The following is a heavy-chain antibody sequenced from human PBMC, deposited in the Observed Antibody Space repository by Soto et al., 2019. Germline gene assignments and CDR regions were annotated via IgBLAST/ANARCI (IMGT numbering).Heavy chain of an antibody. V-gene: IGHV1-69*13. D-gene: IGHD2-2*01. CDR3: ARGRCSSTSCYVAQWFDP. J-gene: IGHJ5*02. Sequence: GASVKVSCKASGGTFSSYAISWVRQAPGQGLEWMGGIIPIFGTANYAQKFQGRVTITADESTSTAYMELSSLRSEDTAVYYCARGRCSSTSCYVAQWFDPWGQGTLVTVS. CDR2: IIPIFGTA. CDR1: GGTFSSYA.